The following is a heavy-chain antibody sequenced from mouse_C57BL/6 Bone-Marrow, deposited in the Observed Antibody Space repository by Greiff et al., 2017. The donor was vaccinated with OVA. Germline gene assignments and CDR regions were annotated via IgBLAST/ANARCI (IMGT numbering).Heavy chain of an antibody. J-gene: IGHJ3*01. CDR2: IWSGGST. V-gene: IGHV2-2*01. D-gene: IGHD2-4*01. CDR3: ARNSDYDVGAWFAY. Sequence: VQLQQSGPGLVQPSQSLSITCTVSGFSLTSYGVHWVRQSPGTGLAWLGVIWSGGSTDYNAAFISRLSISKDNSKSQVFFKMNSLQADDTAIYYCARNSDYDVGAWFAYWGQGTLVTVSA. CDR1: GFSLTSYG.